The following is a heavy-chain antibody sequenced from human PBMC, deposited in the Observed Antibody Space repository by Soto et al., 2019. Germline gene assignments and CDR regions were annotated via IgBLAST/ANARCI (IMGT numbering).Heavy chain of an antibody. CDR1: GFTFSSYW. V-gene: IGHV3-7*01. D-gene: IGHD2-2*01. Sequence: EVQLVESGGGLVQPGGSLRLSCAASGFTFSSYWMSWVRQAPGKGLEWVANIKQDGSEKYYVDSVKGRFTISRDNAKNSLYLQMNSLRAEDTAVYYCARELGYCSSTDWRATNTDYWGQGTLVTVSS. J-gene: IGHJ4*02. CDR3: ARELGYCSSTDWRATNTDY. CDR2: IKQDGSEK.